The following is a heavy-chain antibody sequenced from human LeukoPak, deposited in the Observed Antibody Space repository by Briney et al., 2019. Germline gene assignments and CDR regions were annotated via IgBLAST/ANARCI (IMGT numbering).Heavy chain of an antibody. CDR1: RFTFGNYW. CDR2: VNPGGSYT. D-gene: IGHD4-17*01. V-gene: IGHV3-74*03. Sequence: GGSLRLSCAASRFTFGNYWVHWVRQAPGKGLVWVSRVNPGGSYTSYADSVKGRFTISRDNAKNTPYLQMNSLRAEDTAVYYCARDFHGDHDYWGQGTLVTVSS. J-gene: IGHJ4*02. CDR3: ARDFHGDHDY.